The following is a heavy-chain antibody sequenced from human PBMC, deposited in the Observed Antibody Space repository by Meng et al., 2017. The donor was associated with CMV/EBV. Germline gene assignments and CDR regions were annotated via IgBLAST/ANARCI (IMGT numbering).Heavy chain of an antibody. CDR2: IIPILGIV. CDR3: ARGGSRGGTSNFDY. V-gene: IGHV1-69*02. Sequence: KASGGTFSSYTISWVRQAPGQGLEWMGRIIPILGIVNYAQKFQGRVTITADKSTSTAYMELSSLRSEDTAVYYCARGGSRGGTSNFDYWGQGTLVTVSS. D-gene: IGHD1-1*01. J-gene: IGHJ4*02. CDR1: GGTFSSYT.